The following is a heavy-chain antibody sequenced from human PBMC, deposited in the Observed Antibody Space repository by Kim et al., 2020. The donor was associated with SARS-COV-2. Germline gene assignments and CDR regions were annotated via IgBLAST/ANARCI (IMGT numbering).Heavy chain of an antibody. Sequence: GGSLRLSCVASGFTFTGYGMHWVRQAPGKGLEWVAGTSSDQIRTYYGDSVKGRFTIARVNSMNTLYLQLNNLRGEDTGVYYCARDDDTSGHFSYFQHWGQGTQVTVSS. CDR3: ARDDDTSGHFSYFQH. V-gene: IGHV3-33*05. CDR1: GFTFTGYG. CDR2: TSSDQIRT. D-gene: IGHD3-22*01. J-gene: IGHJ1*01.